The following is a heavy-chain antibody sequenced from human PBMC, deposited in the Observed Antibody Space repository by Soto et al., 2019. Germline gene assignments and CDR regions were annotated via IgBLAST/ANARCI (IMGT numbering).Heavy chain of an antibody. Sequence: GGSLRLSCAASGFTFDDYAMHWVRQAPGKGLEWVSGISWNSGSIGYADSVKGRFTISRDNAKNSLYLQMNSLRAEDTALYYCAKASIAAVGAFDIWGQGTMVTVSS. CDR3: AKASIAAVGAFDI. D-gene: IGHD6-13*01. CDR1: GFTFDDYA. V-gene: IGHV3-9*01. J-gene: IGHJ3*02. CDR2: ISWNSGSI.